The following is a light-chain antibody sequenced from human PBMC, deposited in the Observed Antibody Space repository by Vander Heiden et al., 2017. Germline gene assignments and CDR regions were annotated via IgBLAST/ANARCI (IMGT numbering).Light chain of an antibody. CDR2: WAS. J-gene: IGKJ4*01. V-gene: IGKV4-1*01. CDR3: QQYYSTPLT. Sequence: DIVLTQSPDSPAVSLGERATIHCKSSQSVLYSSNNKNYLAWYQQKPGQPPKLLIYWASTRESGVPDRFSGSGSGTDFTLTISSLQAEDVAVYYCQQYYSTPLTFGGGTKVEIK. CDR1: QSVLYSSNNKNY.